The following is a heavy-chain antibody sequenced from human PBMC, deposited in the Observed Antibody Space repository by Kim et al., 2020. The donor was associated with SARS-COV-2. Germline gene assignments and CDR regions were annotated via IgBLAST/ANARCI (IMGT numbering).Heavy chain of an antibody. V-gene: IGHV4-59*01. CDR3: AREGFYYYGSANYPYFDY. D-gene: IGHD3-10*01. CDR1: GGSMSSYY. Sequence: SETLSLTCKVSGGSMSSYYWSWIRQPPGKGLEWIGYIYYSGSTNYNPSLKSRVTISLDTSKNQFSLKLSSVTAADTAVYYCAREGFYYYGSANYPYFDYWGQGTLITVSS. J-gene: IGHJ4*02. CDR2: IYYSGST.